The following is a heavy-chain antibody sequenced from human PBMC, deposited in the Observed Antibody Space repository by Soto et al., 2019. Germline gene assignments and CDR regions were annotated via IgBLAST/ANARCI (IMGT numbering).Heavy chain of an antibody. Sequence: XSVKVSCKASGYTFTSYYRHWVRQAPGQGLEWMGIINPSGGSTSYAQKFQGRVTMTRDTSTSTVYMELSSLRSEDTAVYYCARHSDGYNPGYAFDIWGQGTMVTVSS. J-gene: IGHJ3*02. D-gene: IGHD5-12*01. CDR2: INPSGGST. CDR3: ARHSDGYNPGYAFDI. CDR1: GYTFTSYY. V-gene: IGHV1-46*01.